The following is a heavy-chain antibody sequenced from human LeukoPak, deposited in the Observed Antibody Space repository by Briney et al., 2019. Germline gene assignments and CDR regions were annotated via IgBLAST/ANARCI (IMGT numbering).Heavy chain of an antibody. J-gene: IGHJ4*02. Sequence: PSETLSPTCAVYGGSFSGYYWSWIRQPPGKGLEWIGEINHSGSTNYNPSLKSRVTISVDTSKNQFSLKLSSVTAADTAVYYCASGYDLGGLVDYWGQGTLVTVSS. CDR3: ASGYDLGGLVDY. CDR1: GGSFSGYY. V-gene: IGHV4-34*01. D-gene: IGHD3-16*01. CDR2: INHSGST.